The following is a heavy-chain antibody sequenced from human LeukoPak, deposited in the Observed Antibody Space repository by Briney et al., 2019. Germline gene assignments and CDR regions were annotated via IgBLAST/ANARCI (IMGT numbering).Heavy chain of an antibody. Sequence: PGRSLRLSCAASGFNFRAYLMSWARQAPGKGLEWVASLNQDADREYYVDSVKGRFTISRDNAKNSLYLQMDSLRVEDTAVYYCARATTASARDHWGQGTLVTVSS. V-gene: IGHV3-7*01. J-gene: IGHJ4*02. D-gene: IGHD1-14*01. CDR3: ARATTASARDH. CDR2: LNQDADRE. CDR1: GFNFRAYL.